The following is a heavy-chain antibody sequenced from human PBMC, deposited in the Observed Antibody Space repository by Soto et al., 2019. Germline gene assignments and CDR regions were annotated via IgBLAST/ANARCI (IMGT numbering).Heavy chain of an antibody. CDR3: ASSAGALLYFQH. CDR1: SESLRGYY. CDR2: MSHSGGT. D-gene: IGHD1-26*01. Sequence: KPSETLSLTCAVSSESLRGYYWTWIRQSPGKGLEWIGEMSHSGGTYFNPSLKSRVTISVDTSKNQFSLKLSSVTAADTAVYYCASSAGALLYFQHWGQGTLVTVSS. V-gene: IGHV4-34*01. J-gene: IGHJ1*01.